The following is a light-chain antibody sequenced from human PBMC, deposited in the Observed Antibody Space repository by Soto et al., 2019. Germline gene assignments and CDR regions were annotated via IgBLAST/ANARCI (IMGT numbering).Light chain of an antibody. J-gene: IGKJ1*01. CDR3: QQRSNWPRT. V-gene: IGKV3-11*01. Sequence: EIVLTQSPATLSLSPGERATLSCRASQSVSYYLAWYQQKPGQAPRLLIYDASNRATGIPARFSGSGSGTDFTLTISSPEPEDFAVYYCQQRSNWPRTFGQGTKVEIK. CDR2: DAS. CDR1: QSVSYY.